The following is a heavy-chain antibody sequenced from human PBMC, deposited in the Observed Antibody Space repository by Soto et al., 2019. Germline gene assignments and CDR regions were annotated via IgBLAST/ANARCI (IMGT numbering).Heavy chain of an antibody. Sequence: SETLSLTCAVYGGSFSGYYWSWIRQPPGKGLEWIGEINHSGSTNYNPSLKSRVTIPVDTSKNQFSLKLSSVTAADTAVYYCARVRPHYDFWSGYPYGGYFDYWGQGTLVTVSS. D-gene: IGHD3-3*01. J-gene: IGHJ4*02. CDR3: ARVRPHYDFWSGYPYGGYFDY. CDR2: INHSGST. CDR1: GGSFSGYY. V-gene: IGHV4-34*01.